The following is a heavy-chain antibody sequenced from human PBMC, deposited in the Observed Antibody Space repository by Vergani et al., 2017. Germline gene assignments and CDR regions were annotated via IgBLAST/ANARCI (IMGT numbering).Heavy chain of an antibody. Sequence: EVQLVESGGGLIQPGGSLRLSCAASGFTVSSNYMSWVRQAPGKGLEWVSVIYSGGSTYYADSVKGRFTISRDNSKNTLYLQVNSLRAEYTAVYYCATALPGSGSYYWGQGTLVTVSS. V-gene: IGHV3-53*01. D-gene: IGHD3-10*01. CDR1: GFTVSSNY. J-gene: IGHJ4*02. CDR2: IYSGGST. CDR3: ATALPGSGSYY.